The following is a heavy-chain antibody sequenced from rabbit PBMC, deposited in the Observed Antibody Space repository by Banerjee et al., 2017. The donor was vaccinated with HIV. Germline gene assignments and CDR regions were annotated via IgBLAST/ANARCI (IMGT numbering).Heavy chain of an antibody. CDR3: ARDLAGVIGWNFNL. V-gene: IGHV1S45*01. D-gene: IGHD4-1*01. CDR2: IYTGSSGTT. CDR1: GFSFSSRYY. Sequence: QEQLEESGGDLVKPEGSLTLTCTASGFSFSSRYYMCWVRQAPGKGLEWIGYIYTGSSGTTDYATWAKGRFTISKTSSTTVTLQMTSLTAADTATYFCARDLAGVIGWNFNLWGQGTLVTVS. J-gene: IGHJ4*01.